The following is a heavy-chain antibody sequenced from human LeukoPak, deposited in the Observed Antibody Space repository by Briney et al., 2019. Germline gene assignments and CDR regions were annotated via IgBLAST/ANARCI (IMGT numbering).Heavy chain of an antibody. D-gene: IGHD2-15*01. CDR2: IYYSGST. Sequence: SKTLSLTCTVSGGSVKSSSYYWAWIRQPPGKGLEWIGYIYYSGSTNYNPSLKSRVTISVDTSKNQFSLKLSSVTAADTAVYYCARAQEYCSGGSCYPRYYFDYWGQGTLVTVSS. V-gene: IGHV4-61*01. CDR3: ARAQEYCSGGSCYPRYYFDY. CDR1: GGSVKSSSYY. J-gene: IGHJ4*02.